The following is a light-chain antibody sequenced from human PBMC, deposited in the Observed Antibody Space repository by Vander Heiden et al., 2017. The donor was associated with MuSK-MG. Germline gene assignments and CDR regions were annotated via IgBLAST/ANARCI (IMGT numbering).Light chain of an antibody. J-gene: IGKJ1*01. CDR3: QQSYSTPPT. CDR1: QSISSY. V-gene: IGKV1-39*01. Sequence: DIQMTQSPSSLSASVGDRVTITCRASQSISSYLNWYQQKPGKAPKLLIYAASSLQSGVPSRFSGSGSRTDCTLTISSLQPEDFATYYCQQSYSTPPTFGQGTKVEIK. CDR2: AAS.